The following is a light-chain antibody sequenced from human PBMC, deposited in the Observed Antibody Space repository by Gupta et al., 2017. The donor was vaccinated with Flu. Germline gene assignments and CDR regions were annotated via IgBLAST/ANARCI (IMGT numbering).Light chain of an antibody. CDR1: QSVSSY. J-gene: IGKJ2*03. V-gene: IGKV3-11*01. CDR2: DAS. CDR3: QQRSNWPPYS. Sequence: ELVLTQSPATLSLSPGERATLSCRASQSVSSYLAWYQQKPGQAPRLLIYDASNRATGIPARFSGSGYGTDFTLTISSREPEDFAVYYCQQRSNWPPYSFGQGTKMEI.